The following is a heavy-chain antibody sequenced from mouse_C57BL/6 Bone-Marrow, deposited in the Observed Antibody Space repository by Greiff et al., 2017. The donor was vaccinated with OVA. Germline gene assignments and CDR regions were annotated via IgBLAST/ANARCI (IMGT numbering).Heavy chain of an antibody. Sequence: EVQLQESGAELVKPGASVKLSCTASGFNIKDYYMHWVKQRTEQGLEWIGRIDPEDGETKYAPKFQGKATLTADTSSNTAYLQLSSLTSEDTAVYYCARKGRYYFDYWGQGTTLTVSS. V-gene: IGHV14-2*01. CDR3: ARKGRYYFDY. CDR1: GFNIKDYY. J-gene: IGHJ2*01. CDR2: IDPEDGET.